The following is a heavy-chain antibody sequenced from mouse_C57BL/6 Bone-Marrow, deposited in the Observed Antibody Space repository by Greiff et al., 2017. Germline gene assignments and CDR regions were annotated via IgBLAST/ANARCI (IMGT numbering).Heavy chain of an antibody. CDR2: ISYSGST. CDR1: GYSITSDY. D-gene: IGHD1-1*01. J-gene: IGHJ1*03. CDR3: ARYGYYYGSSYEWYFDV. Sequence: EVMLVESGPGLAKPSQTLSLTCSVTGYSITSDYWNWIRKFPGNKLEYMGYISYSGSTYYNPSLKSRISITRDTSKNKYYLQLNSVTTEDTATYYCARYGYYYGSSYEWYFDVWGTGTTVTVSS. V-gene: IGHV3-8*01.